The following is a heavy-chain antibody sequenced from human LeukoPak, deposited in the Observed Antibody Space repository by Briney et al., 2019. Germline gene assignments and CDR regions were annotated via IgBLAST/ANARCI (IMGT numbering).Heavy chain of an antibody. CDR3: ARELFDFDY. Sequence: GGSLRLSCAPSGFTFDNFAMTWVRQAPGKGLEWVSEITGSGGSTYYADSVKGRFTISRDNSKNTLYLQMNGLRAEDTAIYYCARELFDFDYWGQGTLVTVSS. D-gene: IGHD3-10*01. J-gene: IGHJ4*02. V-gene: IGHV3-23*01. CDR1: GFTFDNFA. CDR2: ITGSGGST.